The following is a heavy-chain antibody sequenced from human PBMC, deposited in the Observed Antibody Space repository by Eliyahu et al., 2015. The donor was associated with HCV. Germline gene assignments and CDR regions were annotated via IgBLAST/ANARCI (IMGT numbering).Heavy chain of an antibody. CDR2: IIPIFGTA. V-gene: IGHV1-69*01. CDR3: ARDGSYYGSGSYYNGLFDY. D-gene: IGHD3-10*01. Sequence: LEWMGGIIPIFGTANYAQKFQXRVTITADESTSTAYMELSSLRSEDTAVYYCARDGSYYGSGSYYNGLFDYWGQGTLVTVSS. J-gene: IGHJ4*02.